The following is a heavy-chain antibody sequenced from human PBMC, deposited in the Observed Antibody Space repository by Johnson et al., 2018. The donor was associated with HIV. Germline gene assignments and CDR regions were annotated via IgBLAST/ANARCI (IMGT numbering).Heavy chain of an antibody. CDR2: INWHGGST. CDR3: ARELIVGATNAFDI. V-gene: IGHV3-20*04. D-gene: IGHD1-26*01. Sequence: VQLVESGGGVVRPGGSLRLSCAASGFTFDDYDMSWVRQAPGKGLEWVSGINWHGGSTGYADSVKGRFTISRDNAKKSLDLQMNSLKAEDTALYYCARELIVGATNAFDIWGQGTMVTVSS. J-gene: IGHJ3*02. CDR1: GFTFDDYD.